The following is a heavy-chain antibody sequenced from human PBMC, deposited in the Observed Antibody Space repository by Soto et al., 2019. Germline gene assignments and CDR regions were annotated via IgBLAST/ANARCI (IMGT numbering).Heavy chain of an antibody. J-gene: IGHJ4*02. CDR1: GDSISKNYW. D-gene: IGHD3-3*01. V-gene: IGHV4-4*02. CDR2: IFHSGST. Sequence: PSETLSLTCDVSGDSISKNYWWTWVRQFPGEGLQWIGEIFHSGSTNYYPPLKNRVNISVDTSNNRFSLRLSSVTAADTAVYYCARGDFWSGSDYWGQGIQVTVSS. CDR3: ARGDFWSGSDY.